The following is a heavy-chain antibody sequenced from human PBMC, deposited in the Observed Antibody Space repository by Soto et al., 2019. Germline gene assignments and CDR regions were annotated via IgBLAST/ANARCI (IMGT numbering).Heavy chain of an antibody. J-gene: IGHJ4*02. CDR3: AREASAVISLDY. CDR2: FNPNSGDT. CDR1: GYTFTAYS. V-gene: IGHV1-2*02. Sequence: GASVKVSCKASGYTFTAYSMHWVRQAPGQGLEWVGWFNPNSGDTIYAQKFQGRVTLTRDTSIGTACMELYSLTSDDTAVYYCAREASAVISLDYWGQGTLVTVSS. D-gene: IGHD6-19*01.